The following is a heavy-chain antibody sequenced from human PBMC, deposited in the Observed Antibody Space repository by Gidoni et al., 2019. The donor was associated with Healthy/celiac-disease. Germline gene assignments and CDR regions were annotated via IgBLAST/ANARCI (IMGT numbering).Heavy chain of an antibody. CDR2: ISYSGST. CDR3: ARGYCSGGSCPRGDY. Sequence: QLQLQESGPGLVKPSETLSLTCTVSGGSISSSSYYWGWIRQPPGKGLEGIGSISYSGSTYSNPSLKSRVTISVDTSRNQFYLKLSSVTAADTAVYYCARGYCSGGSCPRGDYWGQGTLVTVSS. D-gene: IGHD2-15*01. CDR1: GGSISSSSYY. V-gene: IGHV4-39*01. J-gene: IGHJ4*02.